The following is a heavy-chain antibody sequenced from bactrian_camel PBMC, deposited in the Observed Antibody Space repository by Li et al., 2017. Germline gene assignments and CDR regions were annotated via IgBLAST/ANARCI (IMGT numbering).Heavy chain of an antibody. Sequence: VQLVESGGGLVQPGGSLRLSRAASGFTFSNNAMTWVRLASGKGLEWVSSVAIGASSTYYADSAKGRFTISRDNAKNKVYLQMNSLKREDTAVYYCAAGTWLLIDDCPERWGQGTQVTVS. CDR3: AAGTWLLIDDCPER. CDR1: GFTFSNNA. CDR2: VAIGASST. V-gene: IGHV3S40*01. J-gene: IGHJ4*01. D-gene: IGHD1*01.